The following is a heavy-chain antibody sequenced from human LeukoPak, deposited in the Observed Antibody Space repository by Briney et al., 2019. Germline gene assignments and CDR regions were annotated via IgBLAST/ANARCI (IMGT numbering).Heavy chain of an antibody. CDR2: IYYSGST. Sequence: PSETLSLTCTVSGGSISSSSYYWGWIRQPPGKGLEWIGSIYYSGSTYYNPSLKSRVTISVDTSKNQFSLKLSSVTAADTAVYYCARLWTYDILTGVFDPRGQGTLVTVSS. J-gene: IGHJ5*02. V-gene: IGHV4-39*01. CDR1: GGSISSSSYY. CDR3: ARLWTYDILTGVFDP. D-gene: IGHD3-9*01.